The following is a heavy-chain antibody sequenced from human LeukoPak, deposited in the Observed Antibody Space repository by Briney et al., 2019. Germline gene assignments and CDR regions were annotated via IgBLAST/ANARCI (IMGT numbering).Heavy chain of an antibody. V-gene: IGHV3-20*04. CDR1: GFTVRDNY. Sequence: GGSLRLSCAASGFTVRDNYMSWVRQAPGKGLEWVSGITWNGATTGFADSVKGRFTISRDIAKNSLYLGMSSLRAEDTAFYYCAREYGDYSSYFDLWGRGTLVTVSS. CDR3: AREYGDYSSYFDL. CDR2: ITWNGATT. J-gene: IGHJ2*01. D-gene: IGHD4-17*01.